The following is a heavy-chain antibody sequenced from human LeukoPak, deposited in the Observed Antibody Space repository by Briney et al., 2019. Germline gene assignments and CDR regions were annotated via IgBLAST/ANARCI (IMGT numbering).Heavy chain of an antibody. CDR3: ARIWAFGGVIVIFDY. D-gene: IGHD3-16*02. CDR2: IYYSGST. V-gene: IGHV4-39*07. J-gene: IGHJ4*02. CDR1: GGSISSSSYY. Sequence: SETLSLTCTVSGGSISSSSYYWGWIRQPPGKGLEWIGSIYYSGSTYYNPSLKSRVTISVDTSKNQFSLKLSSVTAADTAVYYCARIWAFGGVIVIFDYWGQGTLVTVSS.